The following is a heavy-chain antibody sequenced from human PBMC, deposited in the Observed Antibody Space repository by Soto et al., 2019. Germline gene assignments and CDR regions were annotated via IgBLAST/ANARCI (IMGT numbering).Heavy chain of an antibody. D-gene: IGHD1-26*01. CDR1: GGSISSYF. V-gene: IGHV4-59*01. CDR3: ARGDGSVTAGYYYYGMDV. J-gene: IGHJ6*02. CDR2: IYYSGST. Sequence: SETLSLTCTVSGGSISSYFWSWIRQPPGKGLEWIAYIYYSGSTNYNPSLKSRVTISVDTSKNQFSLKLSSVTAADTAVYYCARGDGSVTAGYYYYGMDVWGHGTTVTVSS.